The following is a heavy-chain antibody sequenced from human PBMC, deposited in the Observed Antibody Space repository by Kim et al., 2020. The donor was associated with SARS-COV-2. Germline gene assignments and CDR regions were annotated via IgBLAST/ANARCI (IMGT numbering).Heavy chain of an antibody. CDR3: AREDITMIVIDYYYYYGMDV. CDR2: INTNTGNP. V-gene: IGHV7-4-1*02. CDR1: GYTFTSYA. Sequence: ASVKVSCKASGYTFTSYAMNWVRQAPGQGLEWMGWINTNTGNPTYAQGFTGRFVFSLDTSVSTAYLQISSLKAEDTAVYYCAREDITMIVIDYYYYYGMDVWGQGTTVTVSS. J-gene: IGHJ6*02. D-gene: IGHD3-22*01.